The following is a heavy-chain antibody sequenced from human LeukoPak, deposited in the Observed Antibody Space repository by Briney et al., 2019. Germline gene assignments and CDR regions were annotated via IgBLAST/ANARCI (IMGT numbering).Heavy chain of an antibody. CDR1: GGSFSGYY. CDR2: INHSGST. CDR3: ARARYYYGSGSYYVHAFDI. D-gene: IGHD3-10*01. Sequence: SETLSLTCAVYGGSFSGYYWSWIRQPPGKGLEWIGEINHSGSTNYNPSLTSRVTISVDMSKNQFSLKLSSVTAADTAVYYCARARYYYGSGSYYVHAFDIWGQGTMVTVSS. J-gene: IGHJ3*02. V-gene: IGHV4-34*01.